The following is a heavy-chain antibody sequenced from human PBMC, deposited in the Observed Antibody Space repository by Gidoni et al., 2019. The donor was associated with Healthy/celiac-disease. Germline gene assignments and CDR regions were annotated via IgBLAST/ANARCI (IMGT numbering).Heavy chain of an antibody. J-gene: IGHJ3*02. V-gene: IGHV2-5*02. CDR3: AHRRRSTIVGVVITGDAFDI. D-gene: IGHD3-3*01. CDR1: GFSLRTRGVG. CDR2: IYWDDDK. Sequence: QITLKESGPTLVKPTQTPPLTCTFPGFSLRTRGVGVGLIRHPPGKALEWLALIYWDDDKRYSPSLKSRLTITKDTSKIQVVLTMTNMDPVDTATYYCAHRRRSTIVGVVITGDAFDIWGQGTMVTVSS.